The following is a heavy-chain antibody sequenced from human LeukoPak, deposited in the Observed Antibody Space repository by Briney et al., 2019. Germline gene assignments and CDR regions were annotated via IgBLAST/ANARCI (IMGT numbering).Heavy chain of an antibody. D-gene: IGHD1-26*01. V-gene: IGHV3-23*01. J-gene: IGHJ4*02. CDR1: GFTFSNYA. CDR2: IIGSGDST. Sequence: GGSLRLSCAVSGFTFSNYALSWVRQSPGKGLDWVSTIIGSGDSTAYADSVKGRFTISRDNSKNTLFLQMNSLRAEDTALYYCAKERRETSGSYYGTFASWGRGTLVTVSS. CDR3: AKERRETSGSYYGTFAS.